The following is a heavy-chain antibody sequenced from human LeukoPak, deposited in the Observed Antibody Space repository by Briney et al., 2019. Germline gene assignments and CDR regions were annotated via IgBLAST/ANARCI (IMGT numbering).Heavy chain of an antibody. D-gene: IGHD6-13*01. CDR2: ISAYNGNT. J-gene: IGHJ5*02. Sequence: ASVKVSCKASGYTFTSYGISWVRQAPGQGLEWMGWISAYNGNTNYAQKLQGRVTMTTDTSTSTAYMELRSLRSDDTAVYYCARRRVIAAAANWFDPWGQGTLVTVSS. CDR1: GYTFTSYG. CDR3: ARRRVIAAAANWFDP. V-gene: IGHV1-18*01.